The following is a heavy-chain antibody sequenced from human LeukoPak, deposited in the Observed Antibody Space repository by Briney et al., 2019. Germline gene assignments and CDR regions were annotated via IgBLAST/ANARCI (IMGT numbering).Heavy chain of an antibody. D-gene: IGHD5-18*01. V-gene: IGHV4-34*01. Sequence: PGGSLRLSCAASGFTVSSNYMSWVRQAPGKGLEWIGEINHSGSTNYNPSLKSRVTISVDTSKNQFSLKLSSVTAADTAVYYCARVEYRPYYYYGMDVWGQGTTVTVSS. J-gene: IGHJ6*02. CDR1: GFTVSSNY. CDR2: INHSGST. CDR3: ARVEYRPYYYYGMDV.